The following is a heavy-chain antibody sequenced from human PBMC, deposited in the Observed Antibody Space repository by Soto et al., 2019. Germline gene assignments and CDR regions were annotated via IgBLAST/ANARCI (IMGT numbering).Heavy chain of an antibody. CDR3: ARDLYSSSSDAFDI. V-gene: IGHV4-59*01. D-gene: IGHD6-13*01. J-gene: IGHJ3*02. Sequence: SETLSLTCTVSGGSISSYYWSWIRQPPGKGLEWIGYIYHSGSTNYNPSLKSRVTISVDTSKNQFSLKLSSVTAADTAVYYCARDLYSSSSDAFDIWGQGTMVTVSS. CDR2: IYHSGST. CDR1: GGSISSYY.